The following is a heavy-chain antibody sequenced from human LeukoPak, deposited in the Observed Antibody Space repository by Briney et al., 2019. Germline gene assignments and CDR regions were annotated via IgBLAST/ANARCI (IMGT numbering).Heavy chain of an antibody. V-gene: IGHV1-18*01. D-gene: IGHD3-22*01. CDR2: ISAYNGNT. Sequence: ASVKVSCKASGYTFTIYGISWVRQAPGLGLEWMGWISAYNGNTNYGQKVQGRATMTTDTSTSTAYMELRSLRSDDTAVYYCARGGYYYDSSGSPFDYWGQGTLVTVSS. CDR3: ARGGYYYDSSGSPFDY. J-gene: IGHJ4*02. CDR1: GYTFTIYG.